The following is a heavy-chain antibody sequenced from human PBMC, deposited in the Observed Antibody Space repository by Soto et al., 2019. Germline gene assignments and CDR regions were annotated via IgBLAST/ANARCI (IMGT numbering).Heavy chain of an antibody. CDR3: ARDYSKSWYKYYYGMGV. CDR2: LSAYNGNT. J-gene: IGHJ6*02. D-gene: IGHD6-13*01. V-gene: IGHV1-18*01. Sequence: QVQLVQSGAEVKKPGASVKVSCKASGYTFTSYGISWVRQAPGQGLEWMGWLSAYNGNTYYAQKLQGRVTMTTDTSTSTAKMELRSLRSDDTAVYYCARDYSKSWYKYYYGMGVLGQGTTVTVSS. CDR1: GYTFTSYG.